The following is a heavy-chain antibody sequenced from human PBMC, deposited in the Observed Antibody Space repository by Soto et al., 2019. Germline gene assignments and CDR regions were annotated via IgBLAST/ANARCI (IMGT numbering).Heavy chain of an antibody. Sequence: ESGGGVVQPGRSLRLSCAASGFTFSSYGMHWVHQAPGKGLEWVAVISYDGSNKYYADSVKGRFTISRDNSKNTLYLQMNSLRAEDTAVYYCAKDGTWTDTAMVDDAFDIWGQGTMVTVSS. CDR3: AKDGTWTDTAMVDDAFDI. CDR1: GFTFSSYG. J-gene: IGHJ3*02. CDR2: ISYDGSNK. V-gene: IGHV3-30*18. D-gene: IGHD5-18*01.